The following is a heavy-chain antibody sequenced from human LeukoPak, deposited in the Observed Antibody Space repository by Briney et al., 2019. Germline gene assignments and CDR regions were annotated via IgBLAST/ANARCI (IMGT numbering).Heavy chain of an antibody. Sequence: PSETLSLTCTVSGGSISSYYWSWIRQPPGKGLEWIGSIYCSGSTNYNPSLKSRVTISVDTSKNQFSLKLRSVTAADTAVYYCAGGRWLQLPVYWGQGTLATVSS. CDR1: GGSISSYY. CDR2: IYCSGST. V-gene: IGHV4-59*01. CDR3: AGGRWLQLPVY. D-gene: IGHD5-24*01. J-gene: IGHJ4*02.